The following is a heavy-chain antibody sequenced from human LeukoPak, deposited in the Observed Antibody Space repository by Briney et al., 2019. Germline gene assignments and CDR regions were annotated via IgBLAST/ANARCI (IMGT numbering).Heavy chain of an antibody. D-gene: IGHD5-18*01. CDR1: GFAFSSYA. CDR3: ARDHGYSYGGPFDY. J-gene: IGHJ4*02. Sequence: GGSLRLSCAASGFAFSSYAMHWVRQAPGKGLEWVAIISYDGINKYYADSVKGRFTISRDNSKNTLYLQMNSLRAEDTAVYYCARDHGYSYGGPFDYWGQGTLVTVSS. CDR2: ISYDGINK. V-gene: IGHV3-30*04.